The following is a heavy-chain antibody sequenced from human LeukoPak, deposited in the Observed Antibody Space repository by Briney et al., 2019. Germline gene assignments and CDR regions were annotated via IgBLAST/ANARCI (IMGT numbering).Heavy chain of an antibody. D-gene: IGHD3-10*02. V-gene: IGHV3-48*03. CDR1: GFTFSSYE. Sequence: GGSLRLSCAASGFTFSSYEMNWVRQVPGKGLEWVSYISSSGRTIYYADSVKGRFTISRDNAKNSLYLQMDSLRAEDTAVYYCAELGITMIGGVWGKGTTVTISS. J-gene: IGHJ6*04. CDR2: ISSSGRTI. CDR3: AELGITMIGGV.